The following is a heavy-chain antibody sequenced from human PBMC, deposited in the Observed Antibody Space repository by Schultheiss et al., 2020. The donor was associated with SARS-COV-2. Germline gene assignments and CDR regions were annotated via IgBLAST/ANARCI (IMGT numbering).Heavy chain of an antibody. J-gene: IGHJ6*02. D-gene: IGHD6-13*01. V-gene: IGHV3-48*01. CDR2: ISSSSSTI. Sequence: GGSLRLSCAASGFTFSSYSMNWVRQAPGKGLEWVSYISSSSSTIYYADSVKGRFTISRDNAKNSLYLHMNSLRAEDTAVYYCAREGSSGYSSRWDNEYYYYGMDVWGQGTTVTVSS. CDR1: GFTFSSYS. CDR3: AREGSSGYSSRWDNEYYYYGMDV.